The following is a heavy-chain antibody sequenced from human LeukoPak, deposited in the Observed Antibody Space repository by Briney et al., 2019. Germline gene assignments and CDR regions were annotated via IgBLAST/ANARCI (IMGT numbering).Heavy chain of an antibody. Sequence: GRSLRLSCAASGFTFSSYGMHWVRQAPGKGLEWVAVIWYDGSNKYYADSVKGRFTISRDNSKNTLYLQMNSLRAEDTAVYYCARDRGFGELGDAFDIWGQGTMVTVSS. J-gene: IGHJ3*02. CDR2: IWYDGSNK. V-gene: IGHV3-33*01. CDR1: GFTFSSYG. D-gene: IGHD3-10*01. CDR3: ARDRGFGELGDAFDI.